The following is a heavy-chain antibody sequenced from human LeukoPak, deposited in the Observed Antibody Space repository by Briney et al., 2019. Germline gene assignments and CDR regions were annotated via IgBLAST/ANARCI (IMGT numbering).Heavy chain of an antibody. CDR3: VRWGVLDVVVVPAAISWFDP. Sequence: SETLSLTCAVYGGSFSGYYWSWIRQPPGKGLEWIGEINHSGSTNYNPSLKSRVTISVDTSKNQFSLKLSSVTAADTAVYYCVRWGVLDVVVVPAAISWFDPWGQGTLVTVSS. D-gene: IGHD2-2*01. CDR2: INHSGST. J-gene: IGHJ5*02. V-gene: IGHV4-34*01. CDR1: GGSFSGYY.